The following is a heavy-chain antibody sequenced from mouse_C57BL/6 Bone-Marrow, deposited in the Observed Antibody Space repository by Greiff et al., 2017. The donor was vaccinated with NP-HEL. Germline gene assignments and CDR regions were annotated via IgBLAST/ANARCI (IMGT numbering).Heavy chain of an antibody. CDR2: ISDGGSYT. J-gene: IGHJ4*01. Sequence: EVKVVESGGGLVKPGGSLKLSCAASGFTFSSYAMSWVRQTPEKRLEWVATISDGGSYTYYPDNVKGRFTISRDNAKNNLYLQMGHLKSEDTAMYYCARFMITTTYYYAMDYWGQGTSVTVSS. D-gene: IGHD2-4*01. CDR3: ARFMITTTYYYAMDY. V-gene: IGHV5-4*03. CDR1: GFTFSSYA.